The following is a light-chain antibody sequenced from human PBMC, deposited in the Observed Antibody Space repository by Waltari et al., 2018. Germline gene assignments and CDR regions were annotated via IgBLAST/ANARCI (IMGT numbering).Light chain of an antibody. CDR3: AAWDKILNAYV. CDR1: SSNIGAGS. J-gene: IGLJ1*01. CDR2: RND. V-gene: IGLV1-44*01. Sequence: QSVLTQPPSASGTPGQRVFISCSGSSSNIGAGSVDWYQQFQGRAPKLLIYRNDHRPSGVPDRFSGSKTATSASLALSGLQSEDEADYYCAAWDKILNAYVFGPGTKVTVL.